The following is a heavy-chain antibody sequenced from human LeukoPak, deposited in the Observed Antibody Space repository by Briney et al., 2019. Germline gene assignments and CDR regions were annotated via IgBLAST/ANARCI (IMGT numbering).Heavy chain of an antibody. CDR3: AKEGPCGYSYGECDSGLDY. D-gene: IGHD5-18*01. CDR1: GFTFSSYG. J-gene: IGHJ4*02. CDR2: ISYDGSNK. Sequence: GGSLRPSCAASGFTFSSYGMHWVRQAPGKGLEWVAVISYDGSNKYYADSVKGRFTISRDNSKNTLYLQMNSLRAEDTAVYYCAKEGPCGYSYGECDSGLDYWGQGTLVTVSS. V-gene: IGHV3-30*18.